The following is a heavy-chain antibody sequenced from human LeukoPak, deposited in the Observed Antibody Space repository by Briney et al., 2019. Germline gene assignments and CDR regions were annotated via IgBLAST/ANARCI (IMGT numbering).Heavy chain of an antibody. V-gene: IGHV3-30*03. CDR1: GFTFSSYG. Sequence: GGSLRLSCAASGFTFSSYGMHWVRQAPGKGLEWVAVISYDGSKKYYADSVKGRFTISRDNAQNSLYLQMTSLRAEDTAVYYCARAVAGTPIDHWGQGTLVTVSS. CDR3: ARAVAGTPIDH. D-gene: IGHD6-19*01. CDR2: ISYDGSKK. J-gene: IGHJ4*02.